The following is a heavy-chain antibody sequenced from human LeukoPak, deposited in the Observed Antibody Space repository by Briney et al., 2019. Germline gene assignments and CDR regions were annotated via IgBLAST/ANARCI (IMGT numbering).Heavy chain of an antibody. Sequence: ASVKVSCKASGYTFTGYYRHWVRQAPGQGLEWMGRINPNSGGTNYAQKFQGRVTMTRDTSISTAYMELSRLRSDDTAVYYCARLVTYGGKDNWGQGTLVTVSS. V-gene: IGHV1-2*06. CDR2: INPNSGGT. CDR1: GYTFTGYY. J-gene: IGHJ4*02. D-gene: IGHD2-21*01. CDR3: ARLVTYGGKDN.